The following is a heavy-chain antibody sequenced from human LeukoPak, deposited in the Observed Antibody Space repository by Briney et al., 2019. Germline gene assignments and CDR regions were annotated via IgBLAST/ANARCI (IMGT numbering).Heavy chain of an antibody. Sequence: PGGSLRLSCAASGFTFSSYSMNWVRQAPGKGLEWVSYISSSSSTIYYADSVKGRFTISRDNAKNSLYLQMNSLRAEDTAVYYCARDLDYGDYSHRAEYYGMDVWGQGTTVTVSS. J-gene: IGHJ6*02. CDR2: ISSSSSTI. V-gene: IGHV3-48*01. D-gene: IGHD4-17*01. CDR3: ARDLDYGDYSHRAEYYGMDV. CDR1: GFTFSSYS.